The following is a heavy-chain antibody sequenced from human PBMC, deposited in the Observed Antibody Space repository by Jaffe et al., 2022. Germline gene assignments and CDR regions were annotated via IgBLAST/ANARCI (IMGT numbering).Heavy chain of an antibody. CDR2: IRSKAYGGTT. Sequence: EVQLVESGGGLVQPGRSLRLSCTASGFTFGDYAMSWVRQAPGKGLEWVGFIRSKAYGGTTEYAASVKGRFTISRDDSKSIAYLQMNSLKTEDTAVYYCTREWVSGSYYRDAFDIWGQGTMVTVSS. CDR3: TREWVSGSYYRDAFDI. V-gene: IGHV3-49*04. J-gene: IGHJ3*02. D-gene: IGHD1-26*01. CDR1: GFTFGDYA.